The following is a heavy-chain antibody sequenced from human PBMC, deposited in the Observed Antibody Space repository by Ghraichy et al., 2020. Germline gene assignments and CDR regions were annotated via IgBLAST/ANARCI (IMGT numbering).Heavy chain of an antibody. Sequence: SCAVSGLSVNDHYINWVRQAPGEGLEWVAILYYGAGSTAYAASVYGRFTISRDNSKNTLFLQMNGLRVEDTAVYYCARGQQWLGRPSALDLWGQGTPVSVSS. CDR1: GLSVNDHY. CDR3: ARGQQWLGRPSALDL. J-gene: IGHJ3*01. CDR2: LYYGAGST. D-gene: IGHD6-19*01. V-gene: IGHV3-53*01.